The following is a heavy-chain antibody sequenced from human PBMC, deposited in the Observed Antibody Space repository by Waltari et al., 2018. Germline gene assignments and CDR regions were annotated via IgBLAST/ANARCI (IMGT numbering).Heavy chain of an antibody. D-gene: IGHD3-22*01. Sequence: EVQLVESGGGLVQPGGSQRLSCAASGITFSRYWMHWVRQAPGKGLVWVSRINSDGSSTSYADSVKGRFTISRDNAKNTLYLQMNSLRAEDTAVYYCATCYYYDSSGNYYVSDYWGQGTLVTVSS. CDR3: ATCYYYDSSGNYYVSDY. V-gene: IGHV3-74*01. CDR2: INSDGSST. J-gene: IGHJ4*02. CDR1: GITFSRYW.